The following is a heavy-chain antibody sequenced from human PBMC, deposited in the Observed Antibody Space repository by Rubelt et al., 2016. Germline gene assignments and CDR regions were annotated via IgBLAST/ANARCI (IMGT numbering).Heavy chain of an antibody. CDR1: GGSFSGYY. CDR3: ARLDSNGDYFDY. CDR2: IYYSGST. D-gene: IGHD3/OR15-3a*01. J-gene: IGHJ4*02. Sequence: QVQLQQWGAGLLKPSETLSLTCAVYGGSFSGYYWSWIRQPPGKGLEWIGYIYYSGSTNYNPSLKSRVTISVDTAKNQFSRKLRSVTAADTAGYDCARLDSNGDYFDYGGQGTLVTVSS. V-gene: IGHV4-34*11.